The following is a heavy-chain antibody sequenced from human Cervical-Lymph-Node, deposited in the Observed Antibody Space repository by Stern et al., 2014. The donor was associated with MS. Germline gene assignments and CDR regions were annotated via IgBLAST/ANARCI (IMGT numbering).Heavy chain of an antibody. D-gene: IGHD3-3*01. J-gene: IGHJ4*02. CDR1: GFTFNNYW. Sequence: VQLVESGGGLVQPGGSLRLSCVASGFTFNNYWMHWVRQVPGEGLVGVSRISGDGSSSTYAGSVKVRFTMSRDNANNQMYLLRNNMRVEDSAIRGVRAWSGYSQFRYWGQGSLVTVSS. V-gene: IGHV3-74*03. CDR2: ISGDGSSS. CDR3: RAWSGYSQFRY.